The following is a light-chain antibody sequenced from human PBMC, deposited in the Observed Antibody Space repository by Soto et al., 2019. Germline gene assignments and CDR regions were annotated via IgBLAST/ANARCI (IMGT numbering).Light chain of an antibody. J-gene: IGKJ5*01. V-gene: IGKV3-11*01. CDR1: QSVGSS. Sequence: EIVLTQSPATLSLFLGERATLSCRASQSVGSSLAWYQQKPGQAPRLLIYDASNRATGIPARFSGTGSGTDFTLTVSSLQPEDFAVYYCQQRSNWPITFGHGTRLELK. CDR2: DAS. CDR3: QQRSNWPIT.